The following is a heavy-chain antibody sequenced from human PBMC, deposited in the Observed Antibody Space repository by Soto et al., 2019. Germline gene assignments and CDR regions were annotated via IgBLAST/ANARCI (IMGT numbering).Heavy chain of an antibody. CDR3: ARGYSYGRGGMDV. J-gene: IGHJ6*02. Sequence: QVQLQQWGAGLLKPSGTLSLTCAVYGGSFSGYYWSWIRQPPGKGLEWIGEINHSGSTNYNPSLKSRVTISVDTSKNQFSLKLSSVTAADTAVYYCARGYSYGRGGMDVWGQGTTVTVSS. CDR2: INHSGST. CDR1: GGSFSGYY. V-gene: IGHV4-34*01. D-gene: IGHD5-18*01.